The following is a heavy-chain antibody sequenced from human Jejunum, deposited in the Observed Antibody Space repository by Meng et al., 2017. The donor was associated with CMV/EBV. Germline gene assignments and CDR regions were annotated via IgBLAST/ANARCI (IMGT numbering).Heavy chain of an antibody. CDR3: ATSTVVNVGGY. J-gene: IGHJ4*02. CDR1: GFTVNSNY. V-gene: IGHV3-66*02. D-gene: IGHD4-23*01. Sequence: CAASGFTVNSNYMSWVRQAPGKGLEWVSITYSGGYTYYADSVKGRFTISRDNSKNTVYLQMNSLRAEDTAVYFCATSTVVNVGGYWGRGSLVTVSS. CDR2: TYSGGYT.